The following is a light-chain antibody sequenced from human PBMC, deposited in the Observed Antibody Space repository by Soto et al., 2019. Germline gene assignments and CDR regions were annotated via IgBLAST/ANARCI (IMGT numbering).Light chain of an antibody. CDR3: QQSYSTLFT. J-gene: IGKJ3*01. Sequence: DIQMTQSPSSLSASVGYRVTITCRARQSISSYLNWYQQKPVKAPKLLIYAASSLQSGVPSRFSGSGSGTDLTLTISSLQPEDFATYDCQQSYSTLFTFGPGTKVDIK. V-gene: IGKV1-39*01. CDR2: AAS. CDR1: QSISSY.